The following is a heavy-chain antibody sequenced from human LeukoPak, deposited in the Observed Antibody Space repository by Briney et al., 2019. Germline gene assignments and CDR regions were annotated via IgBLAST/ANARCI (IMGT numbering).Heavy chain of an antibody. J-gene: IGHJ6*02. V-gene: IGHV1-2*02. Sequence: ASVKVTCKASAYTFTGYYMHWVRQAPGQGLEWMGWINPNSGGTNYAQKSQGRVTMTRDTSISTAYMELSRLRSDDTAVYYSARDPPPPDYDSSGYCGPLYYYGMDVWGQGTTVTVSS. CDR1: AYTFTGYY. CDR3: ARDPPPPDYDSSGYCGPLYYYGMDV. D-gene: IGHD3-22*01. CDR2: INPNSGGT.